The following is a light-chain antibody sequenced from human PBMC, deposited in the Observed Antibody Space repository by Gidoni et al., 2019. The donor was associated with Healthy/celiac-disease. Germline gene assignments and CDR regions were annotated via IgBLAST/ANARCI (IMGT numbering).Light chain of an antibody. CDR1: QSLSSN. Sequence: EIVMTQSPATPSVSPGERATLSGRASQSLSSNLAWYQQKPGQAPRLLIYGASTRATGIPARFSGSGSGTEFTLTISSLQSEDFAVYYCQQYNNWPTWTFGQGTKVEIK. V-gene: IGKV3-15*01. J-gene: IGKJ1*01. CDR3: QQYNNWPTWT. CDR2: GAS.